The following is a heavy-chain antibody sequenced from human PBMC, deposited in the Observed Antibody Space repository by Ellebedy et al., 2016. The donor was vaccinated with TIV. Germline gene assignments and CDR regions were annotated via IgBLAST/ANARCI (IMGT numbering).Heavy chain of an antibody. D-gene: IGHD4-17*01. CDR3: ARDRGDYGDYYFDY. CDR1: GFTFSSYA. J-gene: IGHJ4*02. Sequence: GGSLRLSCAASGFTFSSYAMSWVRQAPGKGLEWVSAISGSGGSTYYADSVKGRFTISRDNAKNSLYLQMNSLRDEDTAVYYCARDRGDYGDYYFDYWGQGTLVTVSS. CDR2: ISGSGGST. V-gene: IGHV3-23*01.